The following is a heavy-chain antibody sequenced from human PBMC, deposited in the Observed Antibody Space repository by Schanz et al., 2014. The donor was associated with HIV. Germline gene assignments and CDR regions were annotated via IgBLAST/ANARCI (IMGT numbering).Heavy chain of an antibody. J-gene: IGHJ6*02. Sequence: QVQLVQSGAEVKKPGASVRVSCKASGYTFTNYDINWVRQATGQGLEWMGWMNPNSGNTGYAQKFQGRVTMTRDTSKSTAYMDLSSLRSKDTAVYYCARRRSEIVPAAIVLHYYYGFDVWGQGTTVTVS. CDR1: GYTFTNYD. V-gene: IGHV1-8*01. CDR3: ARRRSEIVPAAIVLHYYYGFDV. D-gene: IGHD2-2*02. CDR2: MNPNSGNT.